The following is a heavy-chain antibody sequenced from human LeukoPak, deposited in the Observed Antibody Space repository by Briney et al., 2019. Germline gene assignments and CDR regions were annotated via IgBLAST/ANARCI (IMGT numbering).Heavy chain of an antibody. CDR1: GGSISSYY. D-gene: IGHD7-27*01. CDR2: IYYSGST. CDR3: ARKAGRTGDKPWLYWYFDH. Sequence: KPSETLSLTCTVSGGSISSYYWSWIRQPPGKGLEWIGYIYYSGSTNYNPSLKSRVTISVDTSKNQFSLKLSSVTAADTAVYYCARKAGRTGDKPWLYWYFDHWGRGTLVTVSS. V-gene: IGHV4-59*01. J-gene: IGHJ2*01.